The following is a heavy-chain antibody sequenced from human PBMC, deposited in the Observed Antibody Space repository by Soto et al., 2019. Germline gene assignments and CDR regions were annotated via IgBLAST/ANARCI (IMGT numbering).Heavy chain of an antibody. D-gene: IGHD3-22*01. CDR2: TIPILDIT. J-gene: IGHJ6*01. CDR1: GGTFSSHT. V-gene: IGHV1-69*02. Sequence: QVQLVQSGAEVKKPGSSLKVSCKASGGTFSSHTISWVRLAPGQGLEWMGRTIPILDITNYAQNFQGRVTVTAAQATGAASIELSSLRSEDTALHYCGSSSYDSNFYYYGMDVWGQGTTVTVSS. CDR3: GSSSYDSNFYYYGMDV.